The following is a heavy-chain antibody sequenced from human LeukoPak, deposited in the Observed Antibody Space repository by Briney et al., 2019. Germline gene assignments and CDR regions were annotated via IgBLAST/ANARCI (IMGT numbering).Heavy chain of an antibody. CDR3: ARERPIELRGYYYYYLDV. CDR2: ISYSGST. CDR1: GGSMSPYY. D-gene: IGHD3-10*01. J-gene: IGHJ6*03. V-gene: IGHV4-59*01. Sequence: SETLSLTCTFSGGSMSPYYWTWIRQPPGKGLEWIGFISYSGSTIYNASLESRVTFSIDTSKNQFSLKLRSVTAADTADYYCARERPIELRGYYYYYLDVWGKGTTVTISS.